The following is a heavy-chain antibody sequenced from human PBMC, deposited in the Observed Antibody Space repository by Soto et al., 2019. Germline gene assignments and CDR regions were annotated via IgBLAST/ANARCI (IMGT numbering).Heavy chain of an antibody. CDR1: GFTFSSYG. CDR3: ARGLPGDYGYDY. D-gene: IGHD4-17*01. CDR2: IWYDGSNK. J-gene: IGHJ4*02. Sequence: QVQLVESGGGVVQPGRSLRLSCAASGFTFSSYGMHWVRQAPGKGLEWVAVIWYDGSNKYYADSVKGRFTISRDNSKNTLYLQMNSLRAEDTAVYYCARGLPGDYGYDYWGQGTLVTVSS. V-gene: IGHV3-33*01.